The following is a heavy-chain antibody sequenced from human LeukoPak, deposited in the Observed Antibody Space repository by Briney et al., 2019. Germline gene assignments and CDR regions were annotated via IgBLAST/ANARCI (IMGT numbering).Heavy chain of an antibody. Sequence: PSETLSLTCAVYGGSFSGYYWSWIRQPPGKGLEWIGEINHSGSTNYNPSLKSRVTISVDTSKNQFSLKLSSVTAADTAVYYCARRFWGSYRYAWFDPWGQGTLVTVSS. V-gene: IGHV4-34*01. CDR2: INHSGST. D-gene: IGHD3-16*02. CDR1: GGSFSGYY. CDR3: ARRFWGSYRYAWFDP. J-gene: IGHJ5*02.